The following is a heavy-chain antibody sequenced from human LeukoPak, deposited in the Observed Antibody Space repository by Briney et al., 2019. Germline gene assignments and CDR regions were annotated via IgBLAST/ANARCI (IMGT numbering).Heavy chain of an antibody. Sequence: GGSLRLSRAASGFTFSNYWMNGFPQAPGEGLERVANVEHDGPEVNYVASVKGRFTISRYNADNSLYLHMNNRRAEDTGVYYCATDRQTRCQNRFDSWGQGTLVTVPS. D-gene: IGHD2-2*01. J-gene: IGHJ5*01. V-gene: IGHV3-7*01. CDR1: GFTFSNYW. CDR3: ATDRQTRCQNRFDS. CDR2: VEHDGPEV.